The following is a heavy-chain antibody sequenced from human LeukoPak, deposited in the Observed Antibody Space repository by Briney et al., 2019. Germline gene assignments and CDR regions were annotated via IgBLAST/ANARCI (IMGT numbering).Heavy chain of an antibody. J-gene: IGHJ4*02. Sequence: PGGSLRLSCAASGLTFSSHWMHWIRQPPGKGLEWIGEINHSGSTNYNPSLKSRVTISVDASKNQFSLKLSSVTAADTAVYYCARGRTDYYDSSGYYSLYYFDYWGQGTLVTVSS. CDR1: GLTFSSHW. CDR3: ARGRTDYYDSSGYYSLYYFDY. V-gene: IGHV4-34*01. D-gene: IGHD3-22*01. CDR2: INHSGST.